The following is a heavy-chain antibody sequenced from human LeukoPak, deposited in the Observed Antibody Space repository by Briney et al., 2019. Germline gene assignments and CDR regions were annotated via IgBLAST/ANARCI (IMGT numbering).Heavy chain of an antibody. J-gene: IGHJ4*02. V-gene: IGHV3-7*01. D-gene: IGHD6-6*01. CDR1: GFTFSNYW. CDR2: IQQDGSVK. Sequence: GGSLRLSCAGSGFTFSNYWMSWVRQAPGKGLEWAANIQQDGSVKYYVDSVRGRFTIFRDNAERSLYLQMNYLRAEDTAIYFCARIGYSSSSFDYWGQGTLVIVSS. CDR3: ARIGYSSSSFDY.